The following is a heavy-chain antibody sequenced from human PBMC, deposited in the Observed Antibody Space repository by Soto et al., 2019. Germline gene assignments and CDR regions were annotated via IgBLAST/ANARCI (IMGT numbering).Heavy chain of an antibody. D-gene: IGHD1-26*01. CDR2: IYYSRST. CDR1: GGSISSYY. CDR3: ARRSHGWSYYADPFDY. V-gene: IGHV4-59*08. Sequence: QVQLQESGPGLVKPSETLSLTCTVSGGSISSYYWSWIRQPPGKGLEWIGYIYYSRSTNYNPSLKSRVTMAVDTSKNQFSLKLSSVTAADTAVYYCARRSHGWSYYADPFDYWGQGTLVTVSS. J-gene: IGHJ4*02.